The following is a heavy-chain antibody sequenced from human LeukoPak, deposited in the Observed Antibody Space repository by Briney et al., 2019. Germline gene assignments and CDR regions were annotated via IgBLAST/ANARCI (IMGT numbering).Heavy chain of an antibody. CDR2: INPSGGST. V-gene: IGHV1-46*01. D-gene: IGHD3-10*01. Sequence: ASVKVSCKASGYTFTSYYMHWVRHAPGQGLEWMGIINPSGGSTSYAQKFQGRVTMTRDMSTSTVYMELSSLRSEDTAVYYCARDPGSYYYGSGSYYYYMDVWGKGTTVTVSS. J-gene: IGHJ6*03. CDR1: GYTFTSYY. CDR3: ARDPGSYYYGSGSYYYYMDV.